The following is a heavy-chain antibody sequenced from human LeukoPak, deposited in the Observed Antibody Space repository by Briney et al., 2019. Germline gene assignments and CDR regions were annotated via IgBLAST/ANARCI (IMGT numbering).Heavy chain of an antibody. CDR2: IYPISGAT. D-gene: IGHD3-22*01. Sequence: ASVKVSCKASGYTFTGYYMHWVRQAPGQGLEWMEWIYPISGATNYAQKFQGRVTMTRDTSITTAYMELSRLRSDDTAIYYCVRYHDISGSFGGLDPWGQGTLVTVSS. J-gene: IGHJ5*02. CDR3: VRYHDISGSFGGLDP. V-gene: IGHV1-2*02. CDR1: GYTFTGYY.